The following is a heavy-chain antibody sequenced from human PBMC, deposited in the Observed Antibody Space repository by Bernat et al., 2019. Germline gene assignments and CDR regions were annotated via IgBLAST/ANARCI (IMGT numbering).Heavy chain of an antibody. V-gene: IGHV3-30*18. CDR3: AKDRGGVAYYFDY. J-gene: IGHJ4*02. CDR2: ISYDGSNK. Sequence: QVQLVESGGGVVQPGRSLRLSCAASGFTFSSYGMHWVRQAPGKGLEWVAVISYDGSNKYYADSVTGRFTISRENSKNTLYLQMNSLRAEDTAVYYCAKDRGGVAYYFDYWGQGTLVTVSS. CDR1: GFTFSSYG. D-gene: IGHD3-16*01.